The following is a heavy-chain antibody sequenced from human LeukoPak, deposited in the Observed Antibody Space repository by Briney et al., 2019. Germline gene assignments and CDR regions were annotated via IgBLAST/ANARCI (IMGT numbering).Heavy chain of an antibody. V-gene: IGHV3-74*01. CDR2: LNGAGTTT. Sequence: GGSLRLSCAASGFSFSSYWMHWVRQAPGKGLVWVSRLNGAGTTTNYADSVKGRFTISRDNAKNTLYLQMSRLGAEDTAVDYCARDPGVRGVYYTYFDPLGQGTLVTVSS. CDR3: ARDPGVRGVYYTYFDP. J-gene: IGHJ5*02. D-gene: IGHD3-10*01. CDR1: GFSFSSYW.